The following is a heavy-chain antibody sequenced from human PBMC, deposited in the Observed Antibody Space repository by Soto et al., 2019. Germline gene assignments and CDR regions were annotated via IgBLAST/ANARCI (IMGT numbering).Heavy chain of an antibody. CDR2: IQYSGTT. V-gene: IGHV4-59*08. CDR1: GDSISNYY. J-gene: IGHJ4*02. Sequence: QVQLQESGPGLVKPSETLSLTCTVSGDSISNYYWSWIRQSPGKGLEWIAYIQYSGTTNYNPSLKGRVPISLHTSKNQFSLQLSSVTAANTAVYYCARPGGPGKQIYFEYGGRGTLVTVSS. CDR3: ARPGGPGKQIYFEY. D-gene: IGHD3-10*01.